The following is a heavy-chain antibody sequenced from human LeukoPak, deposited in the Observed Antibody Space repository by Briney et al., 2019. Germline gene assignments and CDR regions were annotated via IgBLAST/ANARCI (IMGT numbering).Heavy chain of an antibody. CDR1: GFTFSRFW. V-gene: IGHV3-7*01. D-gene: IGHD4-17*01. J-gene: IGHJ5*02. CDR3: AREVSGDPWYIWFDP. CDR2: IKQDGSEK. Sequence: PGGSLRLSCAASGFTFSRFWMSWVRQAPGKGLEWVANIKQDGSEKYYVDSVKGRFTISRDNAKNSLYLQMNSLRAEDTAVYYCAREVSGDPWYIWFDPWGQGTLVTVSS.